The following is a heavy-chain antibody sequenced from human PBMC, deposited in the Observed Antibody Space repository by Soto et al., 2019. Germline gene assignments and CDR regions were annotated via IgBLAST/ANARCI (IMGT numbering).Heavy chain of an antibody. CDR1: GFTFDDYA. V-gene: IGHV3-9*01. CDR3: AKDRASGYSSSWRVGYYYYGMDV. Sequence: GGSLRLACAASGFTFDDYAMHWVRQAPGKGLEWVSGISWNSANIGYADSVKGRFTISRDNAKNSLYLQMNSLRAEDTALYYCAKDRASGYSSSWRVGYYYYGMDVWGQGTTVTV. J-gene: IGHJ6*02. CDR2: ISWNSANI. D-gene: IGHD6-13*01.